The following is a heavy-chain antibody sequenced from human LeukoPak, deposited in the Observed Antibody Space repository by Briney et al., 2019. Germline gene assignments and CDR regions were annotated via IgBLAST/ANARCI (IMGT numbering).Heavy chain of an antibody. Sequence: PSETLSLTCSVSSGSMNNYYWSWIRQPPGKGLEWIGYIFYSGSTSYNPSLKSRVTISLDTSKDQFSLKLRSVTAADTAVYYCARSKDILTGYCFDYWGQGTLVTVSS. J-gene: IGHJ4*02. CDR3: ARSKDILTGYCFDY. CDR1: SGSMNNYY. D-gene: IGHD3-9*01. CDR2: IFYSGST. V-gene: IGHV4-59*01.